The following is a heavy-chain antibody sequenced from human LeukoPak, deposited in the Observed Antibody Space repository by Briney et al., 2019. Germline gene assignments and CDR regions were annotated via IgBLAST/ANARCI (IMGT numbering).Heavy chain of an antibody. D-gene: IGHD3-22*01. Sequence: SETLSLTCTVSGFSISSGYYWGWIRQPPGKGLELIGNIYHSGSTYYTPSLKSRVTTSLDTSKNQFSLKLTSGTAADTAVYYCARDKGDRQYNWFDPWGQGTLVTVSS. CDR2: IYHSGST. CDR1: GFSISSGYY. CDR3: ARDKGDRQYNWFDP. V-gene: IGHV4-38-2*02. J-gene: IGHJ5*02.